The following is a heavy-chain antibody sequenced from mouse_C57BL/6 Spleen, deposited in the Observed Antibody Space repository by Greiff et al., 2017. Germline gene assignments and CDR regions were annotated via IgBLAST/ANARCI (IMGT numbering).Heavy chain of an antibody. D-gene: IGHD5-1*01. J-gene: IGHJ2*01. V-gene: IGHV1-52*01. CDR2: TDPSDSET. Sequence: QVQLQQPGAELVRPGSSVKLSCKASGYTFTSYWMHWVKQRPIQGLEWIGNTDPSDSETHYNQKFKDKATLTVDKSSSTAYMQLSSLTSEDSAVYYCARSGEYLYYFDYWGQGTTLTVSS. CDR3: ARSGEYLYYFDY. CDR1: GYTFTSYW.